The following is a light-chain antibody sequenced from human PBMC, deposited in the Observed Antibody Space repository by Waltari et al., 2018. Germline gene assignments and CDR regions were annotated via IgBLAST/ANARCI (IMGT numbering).Light chain of an antibody. CDR1: QLGDDH. Sequence: SYELTQPPSVSVSPGQTARITCSGHQLGDDHACVYPQKPGQSPVLVIYQDSKRPSGIPERFSGSNSGNTATLTISGTQAMDEADYYCQAWDSSTFWVFGGGTKLTVL. V-gene: IGLV3-1*01. CDR2: QDS. CDR3: QAWDSSTFWV. J-gene: IGLJ3*02.